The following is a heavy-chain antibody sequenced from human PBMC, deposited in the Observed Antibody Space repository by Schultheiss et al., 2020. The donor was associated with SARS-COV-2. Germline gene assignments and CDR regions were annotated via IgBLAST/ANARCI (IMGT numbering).Heavy chain of an antibody. D-gene: IGHD2-2*01. CDR1: GFTFSSYS. CDR2: ISSSSSYI. J-gene: IGHJ3*02. CDR3: ARDDLGYCSSTSCFYDAFDI. Sequence: ESLKISCAASGFTFSSYSMNWVRQAPGKGLEWVSSISSSSSYIYYADSVKGRFTISRDNAKNSLYLQMNSLRAEDTAVYYCARDDLGYCSSTSCFYDAFDIWGQGTMVTVSS. V-gene: IGHV3-21*01.